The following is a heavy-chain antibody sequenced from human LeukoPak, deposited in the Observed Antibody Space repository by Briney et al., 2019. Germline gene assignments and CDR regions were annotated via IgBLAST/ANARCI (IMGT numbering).Heavy chain of an antibody. CDR2: ISNDGTTQ. J-gene: IGHJ4*02. V-gene: IGHV3-30*18. CDR1: GFTFTTYG. D-gene: IGHD2-2*01. CDR3: AKDALLYSTSPFDY. Sequence: GRSLRFSCAASGFTFTTYGMHWVRQAPGKGLEWVAVISNDGTTQNHVESVKGRFTISRDNSRNTVYLQMNSLRTEDTALYYCAKDALLYSTSPFDYWGQGTLVTVSS.